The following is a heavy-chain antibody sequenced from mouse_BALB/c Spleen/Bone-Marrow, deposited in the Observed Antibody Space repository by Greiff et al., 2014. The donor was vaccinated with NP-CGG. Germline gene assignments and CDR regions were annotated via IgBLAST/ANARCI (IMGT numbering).Heavy chain of an antibody. Sequence: EVKLLESGGGLVQPGGSLRLSCATSGFTFTDNYMSWVRQPPGKALEWLGFIRNKANGYTTEYSASVKARFTISRDNSQSILYLQMNTLRAEDSATYYCARDSDWFDYWGQGTLVTVSA. V-gene: IGHV7-3*02. CDR3: ARDSDWFDY. CDR2: IRNKANGYTT. CDR1: GFTFTDNY. J-gene: IGHJ3*01.